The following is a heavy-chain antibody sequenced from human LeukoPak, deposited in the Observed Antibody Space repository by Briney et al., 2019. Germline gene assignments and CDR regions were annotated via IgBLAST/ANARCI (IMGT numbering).Heavy chain of an antibody. V-gene: IGHV3-74*01. CDR2: INTDGSST. Sequence: PGGSLRLSCAASGFTFSSYWMNWVRQAPGKGLVWVSRINTDGSSTSYADSVKGRFTISRDNAKNTLYLQMSSLRAEDTAVYYCARGGPRRGAYFDYWGQGTLVTVSS. CDR3: ARGGPRRGAYFDY. CDR1: GFTFSSYW. J-gene: IGHJ4*02.